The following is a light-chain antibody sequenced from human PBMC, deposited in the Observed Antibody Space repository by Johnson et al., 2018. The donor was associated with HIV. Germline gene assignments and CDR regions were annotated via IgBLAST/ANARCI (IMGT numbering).Light chain of an antibody. J-gene: IGLJ1*01. Sequence: QSVLTQPPSVSAAPGQKVTISCSGSSSNIGNNYVSWYQQLPGTAPKLLICENNKRPSGIPDRFSGSKSGTSATLGITGLQTGDEANYYCGTWDSSLSGVFGTGTKVTVL. CDR2: ENN. CDR3: GTWDSSLSGV. V-gene: IGLV1-51*02. CDR1: SSNIGNNY.